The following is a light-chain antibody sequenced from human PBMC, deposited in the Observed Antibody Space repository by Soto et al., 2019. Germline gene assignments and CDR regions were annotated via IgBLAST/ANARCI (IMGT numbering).Light chain of an antibody. CDR3: QQSFSTPPGAWT. CDR2: AAS. Sequence: DIQMTQSPSSLSASIGDRVTITCRTSQSISTYLNWYQLKPGKTPKLLIYAASTLQSGVPSRFSGSGSGTDFTLIISSLQPEDFATYYCQQSFSTPPGAWTFGQGTRVEIE. V-gene: IGKV1-39*01. J-gene: IGKJ1*01. CDR1: QSISTY.